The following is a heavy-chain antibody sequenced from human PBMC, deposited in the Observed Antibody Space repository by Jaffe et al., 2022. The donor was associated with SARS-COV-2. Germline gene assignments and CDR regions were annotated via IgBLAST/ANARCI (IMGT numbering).Heavy chain of an antibody. CDR2: IYTTGST. V-gene: IGHV4-61*02. CDR1: GGSISSGSYS. D-gene: IGHD2-8*01. CDR3: ARGNGGTLNWFDP. J-gene: IGHJ5*02. Sequence: QVQLQESGPGLVKPSQTLSLTCTVSGGSISSGSYSWSWLRQPAGKRLEWIGRIYTTGSTKYNPSLKSRVTMSVDMSKNQFSLKLSFVTAADTAVYYCARGNGGTLNWFDPWGQGTLVTVSS.